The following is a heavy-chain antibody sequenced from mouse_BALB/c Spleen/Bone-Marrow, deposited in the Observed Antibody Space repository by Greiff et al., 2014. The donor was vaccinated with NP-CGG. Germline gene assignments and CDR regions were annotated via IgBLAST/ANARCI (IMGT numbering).Heavy chain of an antibody. Sequence: QVQLQQSGAELVKTGASVKLSCKASGYTFTSYWMHWVKQRPGQGLEWIGEIDPSDSYTNYNQKFKGKATLTVDKSSSTSYMQLSSLTSEDAAFYYCARGLYGNSGYWGQGTTLTVSS. V-gene: IGHV1-69*02. CDR1: GYTFTSYW. CDR3: ARGLYGNSGY. CDR2: IDPSDSYT. D-gene: IGHD2-1*01. J-gene: IGHJ2*01.